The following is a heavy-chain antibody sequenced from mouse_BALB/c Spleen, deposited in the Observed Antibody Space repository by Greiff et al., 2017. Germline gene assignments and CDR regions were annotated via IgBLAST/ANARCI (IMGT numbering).Heavy chain of an antibody. J-gene: IGHJ1*01. CDR2: ISIYYDNT. CDR3: ASGVMGYGNYGDV. D-gene: IGHD2-1*01. CDR1: GYTFTDYA. Sequence: VKLMESGPELVRPGESVKISCKGSGYTFTDYAMHWVKQSHAKSLEWIGVISIYYDNTNYNQKFKGKATMTVDKSSSTAYMELARLTSEDSAIYYCASGVMGYGNYGDVWGAGTTVTVSS. V-gene: IGHV1-67*01.